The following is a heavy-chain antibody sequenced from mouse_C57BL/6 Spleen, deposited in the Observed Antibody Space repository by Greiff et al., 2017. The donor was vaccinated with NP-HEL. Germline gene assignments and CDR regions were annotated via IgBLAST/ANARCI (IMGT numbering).Heavy chain of an antibody. J-gene: IGHJ2*01. CDR2: IDPSDSET. V-gene: IGHV1-52*01. Sequence: QVQLQQPGAELVRPGSSVKLSCKASGYTFTSYWMHWVKQRPIQGLEWIGNIDPSDSETHYNQKFKDKATLTVDKSSSTAYMQLSSLTSEDSAVYYCATSTMAYYFDYWGQGTTLTVSS. CDR3: ATSTMAYYFDY. CDR1: GYTFTSYW. D-gene: IGHD2-1*01.